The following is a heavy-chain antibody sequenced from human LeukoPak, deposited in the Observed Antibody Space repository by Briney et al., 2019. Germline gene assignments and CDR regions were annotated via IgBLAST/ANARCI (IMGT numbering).Heavy chain of an antibody. V-gene: IGHV4-59*12. Sequence: SETLSLTCTVSGGSITSYYWSWIRQPPGKGLEWIGYIYNSGRTNYNPSLKSRVTISADTSKNQFSLKLSSVTAADTAVYYCVRGRYSSGWFKDKNWFDPWGQGIPVTVSS. D-gene: IGHD6-19*01. CDR3: VRGRYSSGWFKDKNWFDP. J-gene: IGHJ5*02. CDR1: GGSITSYY. CDR2: IYNSGRT.